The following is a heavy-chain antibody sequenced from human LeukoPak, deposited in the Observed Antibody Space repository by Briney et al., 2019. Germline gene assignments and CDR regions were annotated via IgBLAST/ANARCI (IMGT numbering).Heavy chain of an antibody. CDR2: INTNTGNP. CDR1: GYTFTSYA. CDR3: ARDLSMVGSWDPDYYYYYGMDV. V-gene: IGHV7-4-1*02. Sequence: ASVKVSCKASGYTFTSYAMNWVRQALGQGLEWMGWINTNTGNPTYAQGFTGRFVFSLDTSVSTAYLQISSLKAEDTAVYYCARDLSMVGSWDPDYYYYYGMDVWAKGPRSPSP. D-gene: IGHD6-13*01. J-gene: IGHJ6*02.